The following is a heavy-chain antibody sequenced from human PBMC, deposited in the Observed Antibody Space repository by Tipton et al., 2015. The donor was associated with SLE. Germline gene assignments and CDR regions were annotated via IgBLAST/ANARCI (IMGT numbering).Heavy chain of an antibody. CDR1: GGSISSHY. V-gene: IGHV4-59*11. Sequence: LRLSCTVSGGSISSHYWSWIRQPPGKGLEWIGYIYDSGSTNYNPPLKSRVTISVDTSKNQFSLKLSSVTAADTAVYYCARLDGYNYGGYFDYWGQGTLVTVSS. J-gene: IGHJ4*02. D-gene: IGHD5-24*01. CDR2: IYDSGST. CDR3: ARLDGYNYGGYFDY.